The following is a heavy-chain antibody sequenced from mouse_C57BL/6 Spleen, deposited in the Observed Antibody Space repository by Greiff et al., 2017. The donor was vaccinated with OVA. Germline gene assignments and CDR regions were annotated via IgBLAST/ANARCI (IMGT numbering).Heavy chain of an antibody. CDR3: ARDYCTDY. V-gene: IGHV1-50*01. Sequence: VQLQQPGAELVKPGASVKLSCKASGYTFTSYWMQWVKQRPGQGLEWIGEIDPSDSYTNYNQKFKGKATLTVDTSSSTAYMQLSSLTSEDSAVYYCARDYCTDYWGQGTTLTVSS. CDR1: GYTFTSYW. CDR2: IDPSDSYT. J-gene: IGHJ2*01. D-gene: IGHD1-1*01.